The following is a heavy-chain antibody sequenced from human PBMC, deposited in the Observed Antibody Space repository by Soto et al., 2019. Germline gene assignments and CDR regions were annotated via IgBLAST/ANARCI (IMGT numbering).Heavy chain of an antibody. V-gene: IGHV4-34*01. CDR2: INHSGST. Sequence: SETLSLTCAVYGGSFSGYYWSWIRQPPGKGLEWIGGINHSGSTNYNPSLKSRVTISVDTSKNQFSLKLSSVTAADTAVYYCARGVMEQQLVLYVGYDYWGQGTLVTV. CDR3: ARGVMEQQLVLYVGYDY. J-gene: IGHJ4*02. D-gene: IGHD6-13*01. CDR1: GGSFSGYY.